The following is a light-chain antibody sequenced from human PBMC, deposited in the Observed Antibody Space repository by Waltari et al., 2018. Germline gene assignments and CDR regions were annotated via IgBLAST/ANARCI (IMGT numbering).Light chain of an antibody. CDR1: QVVSAGLP. Sequence: TVLTQSPGTLSLSPGDGATLSCRASQVVSAGLPIVWYQQKGGQAPRLLIFGPSSRATGISNRFSGSGSGTDFSLTISKVEPEDSAVYYCQLYGTSWMTFGQGTRLEI. J-gene: IGKJ5*01. V-gene: IGKV3-20*01. CDR2: GPS. CDR3: QLYGTSWMT.